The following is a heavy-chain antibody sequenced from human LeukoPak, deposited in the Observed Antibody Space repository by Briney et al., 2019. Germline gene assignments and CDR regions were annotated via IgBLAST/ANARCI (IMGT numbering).Heavy chain of an antibody. Sequence: ASVKVSCKTSGYTFTTYYIHWVRQAPGQGLEWMGIISPLGSTTTYGQKFQGRVTLTTDKSTTTGNMELTSLRSDDTAVYYCAIGYVSGGYHHRVFYSWGQGTLVTVSS. D-gene: IGHD3-22*01. J-gene: IGHJ4*02. CDR1: GYTFTTYY. CDR2: ISPLGSTT. CDR3: AIGYVSGGYHHRVFYS. V-gene: IGHV1-46*01.